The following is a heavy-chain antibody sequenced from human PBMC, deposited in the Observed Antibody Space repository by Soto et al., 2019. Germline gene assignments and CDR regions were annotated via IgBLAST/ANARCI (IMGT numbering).Heavy chain of an antibody. V-gene: IGHV4-31*03. CDR3: ARGESGDGIVLMVYEHYFDY. CDR2: IYYSGST. D-gene: IGHD2-8*01. J-gene: IGHJ4*02. CDR1: GGSISSGGYY. Sequence: SETLSLTCTVSGGSISSGGYYWSWIRQHPGKGLEWIGYIYYSGSTYYNPSLKSRVTISVDTSKNQFSLKLSSVTAADTAVYYCARGESGDGIVLMVYEHYFDYWGQGTLVTVSS.